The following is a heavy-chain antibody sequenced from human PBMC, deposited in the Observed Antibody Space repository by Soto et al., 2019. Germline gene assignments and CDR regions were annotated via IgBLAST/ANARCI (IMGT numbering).Heavy chain of an antibody. J-gene: IGHJ4*02. V-gene: IGHV4-28*01. Sequence: SETLSLTCAVSGYSISSSNWWGWIRQPPGKGLEWIGYIYYSGTTYYNPSLKSRVTMSADTSKNQFSLKLTSVTAVDTAVYYCARREIQGPIDYWGQGTLVTVSS. CDR1: GYSISSSNW. CDR2: IYYSGTT. CDR3: ARREIQGPIDY. D-gene: IGHD1-26*01.